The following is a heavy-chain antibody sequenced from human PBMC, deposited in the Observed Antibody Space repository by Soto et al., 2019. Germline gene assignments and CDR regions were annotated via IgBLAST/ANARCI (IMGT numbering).Heavy chain of an antibody. D-gene: IGHD2-15*01. CDR1: GASISSTYW. CDR2: IYHTGTT. J-gene: IGHJ4*02. Sequence: QLRESGPGLVKPSGTLSLTCFVSGASISSTYWWSWVRQTPGKRLEWIGQIYHTGTTSYNPAIKNRVTISLDKSNNQCSLRLTSMTAADTAVYYSAPAPPRIVVVMNDLPTGGQGTLVTVSS. V-gene: IGHV4-4*02. CDR3: APAPPRIVVVMNDLPT.